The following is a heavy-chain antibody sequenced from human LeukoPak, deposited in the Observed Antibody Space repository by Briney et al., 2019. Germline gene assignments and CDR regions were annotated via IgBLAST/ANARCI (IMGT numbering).Heavy chain of an antibody. D-gene: IGHD5-12*01. CDR1: GFSISSGYY. J-gene: IGHJ4*02. V-gene: IGHV4-38-2*02. CDR2: IYYSGST. CDR3: ARDNPGSGY. Sequence: SETLSLTCTVSGFSISSGYYWDWIRQPPGKGLEWIGRIYYSGSTYYNPSLKGRVTISVDTSKNQFSLKLSSVTAADTAVYYCARDNPGSGYWGQGTLVTVSS.